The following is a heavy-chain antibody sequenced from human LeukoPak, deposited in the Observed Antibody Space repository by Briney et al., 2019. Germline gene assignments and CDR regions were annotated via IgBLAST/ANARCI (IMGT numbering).Heavy chain of an antibody. J-gene: IGHJ4*02. Sequence: SVKVSCKASGGTFSSYAISWVRQAPGQGLEWMGGIIPIFGTANYAQKFQGRVTITADKSTSTAYMELSSLRSEDTAVYYCARGVRYFDWLPLDYWGQGTLVTVSS. CDR1: GGTFSSYA. V-gene: IGHV1-69*06. D-gene: IGHD3-9*01. CDR2: IIPIFGTA. CDR3: ARGVRYFDWLPLDY.